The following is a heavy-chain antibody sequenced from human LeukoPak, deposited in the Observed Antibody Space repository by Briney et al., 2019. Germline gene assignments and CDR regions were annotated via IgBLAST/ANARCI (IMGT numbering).Heavy chain of an antibody. V-gene: IGHV4-59*01. CDR1: GGSISSYY. Sequence: PSETLSLTCTVSGGSISSYYWSWIRQPPGKGLEWIGYIYYSGSTNYNPSLKSRVTISVDTSKNQFSLKLSSVTAADTAVYYCAGTPFFDLSYCSSTSCYYYYGMDVWGKGTTVTVSS. J-gene: IGHJ6*04. CDR2: IYYSGST. CDR3: AGTPFFDLSYCSSTSCYYYYGMDV. D-gene: IGHD2-2*01.